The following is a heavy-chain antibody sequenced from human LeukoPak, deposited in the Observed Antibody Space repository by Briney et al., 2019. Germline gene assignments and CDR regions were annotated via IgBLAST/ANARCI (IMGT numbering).Heavy chain of an antibody. CDR3: ARDDHGYDWRYVYYYYGMDV. V-gene: IGHV3-21*01. D-gene: IGHD1-20*01. CDR2: ISSSSTYI. Sequence: PGGSLRLSCAASGFTFSSYSMNWVRQAPGKGLEWVSSISSSSTYIYYVDSVKGRFTISRDNAKNSVYLQMNSLRADDTAVYYCARDDHGYDWRYVYYYYGMDVWGQGTTVTVSS. J-gene: IGHJ6*02. CDR1: GFTFSSYS.